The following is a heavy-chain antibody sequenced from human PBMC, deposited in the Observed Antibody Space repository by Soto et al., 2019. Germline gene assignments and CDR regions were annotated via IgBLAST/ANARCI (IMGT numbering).Heavy chain of an antibody. D-gene: IGHD6-19*01. CDR2: INDSGST. V-gene: IGHV4-31*03. CDR1: VGAISSGGYY. Sequence: QVELQESGPGLVKPSQTLSLTCTVSVGAISSGGYYWSWVRQHPGKGLEWIGYINDSGSTYYNPSLKGRVTVSVDTSTDQLSLKLTSVPAGATAVYYCASRATGWYPDYWGQGALVTVS. J-gene: IGHJ4*02. CDR3: ASRATGWYPDY.